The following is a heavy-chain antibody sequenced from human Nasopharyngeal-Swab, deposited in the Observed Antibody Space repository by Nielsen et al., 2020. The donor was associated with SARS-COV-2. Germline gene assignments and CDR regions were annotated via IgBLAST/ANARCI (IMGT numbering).Heavy chain of an antibody. J-gene: IGHJ4*02. Sequence: VRQAPGKGLEWVSSISSSSSYIYYADSVKGRFTISRDNAKNSLYLQMNSLRAEDTAVYYCARDEGKGQYYGSGSPTLDYWGQGTLVTVSS. V-gene: IGHV3-21*01. CDR3: ARDEGKGQYYGSGSPTLDY. CDR2: ISSSSSYI. D-gene: IGHD3-10*01.